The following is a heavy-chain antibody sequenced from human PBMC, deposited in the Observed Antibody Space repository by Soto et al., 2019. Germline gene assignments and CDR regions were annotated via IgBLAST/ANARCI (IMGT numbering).Heavy chain of an antibody. CDR1: GGSISPHY. CDR2: IFYSGST. V-gene: IGHV4-59*11. Sequence: SETLSLTCTVSGGSISPHYWSWIRQPPGKGLEWIGYIFYSGSTSYNPSLKSRVTISVDTSKNQFSLRLRSVTAADTAVYYCARGSGGDSYGYYFDYWGQGTMVTVSS. D-gene: IGHD5-18*01. CDR3: ARGSGGDSYGYYFDY. J-gene: IGHJ4*02.